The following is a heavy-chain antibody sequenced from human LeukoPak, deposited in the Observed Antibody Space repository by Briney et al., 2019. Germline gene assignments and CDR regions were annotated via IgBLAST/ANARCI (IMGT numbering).Heavy chain of an antibody. D-gene: IGHD3-3*01. V-gene: IGHV1-18*01. CDR3: ARSTYYDFWSGYHGGPDAFDI. CDR2: ISAYNGNT. CDR1: GYTFTSYG. J-gene: IGHJ3*02. Sequence: ASVKVSCKASGYTFTSYGISWVRQAPGQGLEWMGWISAYNGNTNYAQKLQGRVTMTTDTSTSTAYMELRSLRSDDTAVYYCARSTYYDFWSGYHGGPDAFDIWGQGTMVTVSS.